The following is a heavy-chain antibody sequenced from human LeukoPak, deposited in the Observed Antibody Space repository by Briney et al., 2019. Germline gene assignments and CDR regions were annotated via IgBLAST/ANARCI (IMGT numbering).Heavy chain of an antibody. CDR3: AKAPGYGGNMYYFDY. D-gene: IGHD4-23*01. V-gene: IGHV3-23*01. J-gene: IGHJ4*02. CDR2: ISGSGGNT. CDR1: GFTFNSDA. Sequence: GGSLRLSCAASGFTFNSDAMSWVRLPPGKGLEWVSAISGSGGNTYYADSVKGRFTISRDNSKNTLYLQMNSLRAEDTAVYYCAKAPGYGGNMYYFDYWGQGTLVTVSS.